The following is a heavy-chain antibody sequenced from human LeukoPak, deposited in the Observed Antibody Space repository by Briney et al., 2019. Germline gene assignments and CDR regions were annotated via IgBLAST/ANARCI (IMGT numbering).Heavy chain of an antibody. Sequence: GGSLRLSCAASGITFSNYEMNWVRRAPGKGLVWVSRIKSDGSSSTYADSVKGRFTISRDNAKNSLYLQMNTLRAEDTAVYYCVRDLDLGGYSSFEYWGQGTLVTVSS. V-gene: IGHV3-74*01. J-gene: IGHJ4*02. CDR2: IKSDGSSS. CDR3: VRDLDLGGYSSFEY. D-gene: IGHD4-23*01. CDR1: GITFSNYE.